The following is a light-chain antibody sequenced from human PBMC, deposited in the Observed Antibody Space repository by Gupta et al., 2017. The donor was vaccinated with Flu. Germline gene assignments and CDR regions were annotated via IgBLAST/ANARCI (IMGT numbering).Light chain of an antibody. CDR2: YVD. V-gene: IGLV2-23*02. CDR1: SSDLGSSNS. J-gene: IGLJ1*01. CDR3: CSYASRTDLLYV. Sequence: TIPCTGTSSDLGSSNSVSCYQQHPGKAPNLILSYVDERPSGVSDRFSGSKSGNSASLTISGLQTEDEADYYCCSYASRTDLLYVFGTGTTVTVL.